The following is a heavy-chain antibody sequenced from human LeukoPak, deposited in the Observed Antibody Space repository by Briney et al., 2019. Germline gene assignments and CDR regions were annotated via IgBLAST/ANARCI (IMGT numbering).Heavy chain of an antibody. CDR2: ISWDGGST. Sequence: GGSLRLSCAASGFTFDDYAMHWVRQAPGKGLEWVSLISWDGGSTYYADSVKGRFTISRDNSKNSLYLQMNSLRAEDTALYYCAKNENDFWSGLVSYYMDVWGKGTTVTVSS. CDR3: AKNENDFWSGLVSYYMDV. J-gene: IGHJ6*03. V-gene: IGHV3-43D*03. CDR1: GFTFDDYA. D-gene: IGHD3-3*01.